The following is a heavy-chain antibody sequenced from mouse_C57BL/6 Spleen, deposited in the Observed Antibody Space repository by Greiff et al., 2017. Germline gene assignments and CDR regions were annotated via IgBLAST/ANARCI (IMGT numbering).Heavy chain of an antibody. D-gene: IGHD1-1*01. CDR3: ARRGIIYYGSSPWYFEV. CDR2: ILPGSGST. Sequence: QVQLQQSGAELMKPGASVKLSCKATGYTFTGYWIEWVKQRPGHGLEWIGEILPGSGSTNYNEKFKGKATFTADTSSNTAYMQLSSLTTEDSAIYYCARRGIIYYGSSPWYFEVWGTGTTVTVSS. V-gene: IGHV1-9*01. CDR1: GYTFTGYW. J-gene: IGHJ1*03.